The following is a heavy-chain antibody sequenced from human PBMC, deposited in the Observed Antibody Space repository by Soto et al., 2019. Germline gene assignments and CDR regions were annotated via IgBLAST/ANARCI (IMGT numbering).Heavy chain of an antibody. CDR2: ISHSGGTT. V-gene: IGHV3-23*01. CDR1: RFNFGLSA. D-gene: IGHD2-8*01. CDR3: VKGKGQQWFFES. J-gene: IGHJ4*02. Sequence: PGGSLRLSCVASRFNFGLSAFTWVRQAPGKGLEWVSSISHSGGTTYYADSVKGRFTISRDNSKDTLYLQMTGLRGEDTATYCCVKGKGQQWFFESWGQGTLVTVSS.